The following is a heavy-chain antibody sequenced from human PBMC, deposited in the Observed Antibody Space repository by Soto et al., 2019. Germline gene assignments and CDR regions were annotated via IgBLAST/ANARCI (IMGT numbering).Heavy chain of an antibody. CDR1: GGSINSDDSY. V-gene: IGHV4-30-4*01. J-gene: IGHJ6*02. CDR2: IYYRGRI. D-gene: IGHD2-21*01. CDR3: ARDDCGGTRCSYYYGMDV. Sequence: QVQLQESGPGLVAPSQTLSLTCTVSGGSINSDDSYWSWVRQPPGKGLEWVGYIYYRGRIFYNPSLESRVTISVDTSKNQFSLKLSSVTAADTAVYYCARDDCGGTRCSYYYGMDVWGQGTTVTVSS.